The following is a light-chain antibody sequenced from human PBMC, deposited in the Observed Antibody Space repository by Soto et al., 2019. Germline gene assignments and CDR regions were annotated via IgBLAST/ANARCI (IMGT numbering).Light chain of an antibody. V-gene: IGLV2-23*01. CDR1: NSDVGSYHL. J-gene: IGLJ2*01. Sequence: HSALTQPASVSGSPGQSITISCTGTNSDVGSYHLVSWYQQHPGKAPKLMIYEGTKRPSGVSNRFSGSKSGSTASLTISGLQDEDEADYYCCSFAGSSTLVFGGGTKLTVL. CDR3: CSFAGSSTLV. CDR2: EGT.